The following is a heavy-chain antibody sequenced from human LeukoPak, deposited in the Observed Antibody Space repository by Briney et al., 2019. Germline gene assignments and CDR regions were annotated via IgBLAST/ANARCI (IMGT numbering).Heavy chain of an antibody. V-gene: IGHV5-51*01. D-gene: IGHD6-19*01. CDR2: IYPDDSDT. CDR1: GYIFTSYW. Sequence: GESLKISCKGSGYIFTSYWIAWVRQMPGKGLEWMGIIYPDDSDTRYSPSFQGQVTITADKSISTAYLQWSSLEASDNAMYYCARQRRSSGWPNDYWGQGTLVTVSS. CDR3: ARQRRSSGWPNDY. J-gene: IGHJ4*02.